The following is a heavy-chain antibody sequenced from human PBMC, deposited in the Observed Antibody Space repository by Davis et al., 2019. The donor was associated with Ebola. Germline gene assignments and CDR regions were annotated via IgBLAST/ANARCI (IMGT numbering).Heavy chain of an antibody. CDR2: IYHSGST. CDR3: ARVRQWGGGNYFDF. CDR1: GDSISSYQ. J-gene: IGHJ4*02. Sequence: MPSETLSLTCTVSGDSISSYQWTWIRQAPGKRLEWFGVIYHSGSTYYNPSLKSRVIMSIDTSKKQFSLRLSSVTAADTAVYHCARVRQWGGGNYFDFWGQGSLVTVSS. V-gene: IGHV4-59*01. D-gene: IGHD3-16*01.